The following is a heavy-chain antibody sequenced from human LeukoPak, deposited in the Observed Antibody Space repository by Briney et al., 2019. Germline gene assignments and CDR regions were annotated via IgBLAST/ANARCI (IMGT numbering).Heavy chain of an antibody. D-gene: IGHD6-13*01. CDR1: GGSISSGGYY. V-gene: IGHV4-30-2*01. J-gene: IGHJ3*02. CDR3: ASGLIAAAGADAFDI. CDR2: IYHSGST. Sequence: SETLSLTCTVSGGSISSGGYYWSWIRQPPGKGLEWIGYIYHSGSTYYNPSLKSRVTISVDKSKNQFSLKLSSVTAADTAVYYCASGLIAAAGADAFDIWGQGTMVTVSS.